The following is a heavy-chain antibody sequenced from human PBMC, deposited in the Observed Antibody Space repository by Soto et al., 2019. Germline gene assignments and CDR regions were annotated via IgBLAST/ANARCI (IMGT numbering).Heavy chain of an antibody. CDR2: IKQDGSEK. D-gene: IGHD6-13*01. Sequence: GGSLRLSCAASGFTFSSYWRSWVRQAPGKGLEWVANIKQDGSEKYYVDSVKGRFTISRDNAKNSLYLQMNSLRAEDTAVYYCARDRGIYSSSWFAYWGQGTLVTVSS. V-gene: IGHV3-7*05. CDR3: ARDRGIYSSSWFAY. CDR1: GFTFSSYW. J-gene: IGHJ4*02.